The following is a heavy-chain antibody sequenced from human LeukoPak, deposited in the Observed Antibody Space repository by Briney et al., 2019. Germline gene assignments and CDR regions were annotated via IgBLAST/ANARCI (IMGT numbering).Heavy chain of an antibody. CDR1: GGTFNSYA. Sequence: ASVKVSCKASGGTFNSYAISWVRQAPGQGLEWMGRIIPIFGIANYAQKFQGRVTITADKSTSTAYMELSSLRSEDTAVYYCARSLPYYYDSSGSPSGLDYWGQGTLVTVSS. CDR2: IIPIFGIA. D-gene: IGHD3-22*01. V-gene: IGHV1-69*04. J-gene: IGHJ4*02. CDR3: ARSLPYYYDSSGSPSGLDY.